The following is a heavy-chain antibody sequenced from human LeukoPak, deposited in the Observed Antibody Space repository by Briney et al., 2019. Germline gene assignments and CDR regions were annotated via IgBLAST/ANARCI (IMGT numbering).Heavy chain of an antibody. D-gene: IGHD1-26*01. J-gene: IGHJ5*02. CDR2: IYYSGST. Sequence: KPSATLSLTCTVSGGSISSSGYYWGWIRQPPGKGLEWIASIYYSGSTYYNPSLKSRVTISVDTSKNQLSLKLSSLTAADTAVYYCARHEYSGSYYGLSWFDPWGQGTLVTVSS. V-gene: IGHV4-39*01. CDR3: ARHEYSGSYYGLSWFDP. CDR1: GGSISSSGYY.